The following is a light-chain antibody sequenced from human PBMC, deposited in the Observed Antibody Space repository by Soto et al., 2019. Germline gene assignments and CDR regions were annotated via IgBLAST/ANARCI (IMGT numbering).Light chain of an antibody. CDR2: NVT. CDR1: SSAVHGYIY. J-gene: IGLJ1*01. Sequence: QSALTQPRSVSGSPGQSVTISCTGVSSAVHGYIYVSWYQQHPDKAPKLILYNVTQRPSGVPARFSGSKSGNTASLTISGLQAEDEADYFCCSYADTFVFGIGTKLTVL. CDR3: CSYADTFV. V-gene: IGLV2-11*01.